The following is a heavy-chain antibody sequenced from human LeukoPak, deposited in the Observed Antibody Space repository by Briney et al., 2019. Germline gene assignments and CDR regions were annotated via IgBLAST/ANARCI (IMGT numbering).Heavy chain of an antibody. CDR2: VDSSWNT. CDR1: GGSISNYF. V-gene: IGHV4-4*07. Sequence: PSETLSLTCTVSGGSISNYFWNWLRQPAGKGLEWLGRVDSSWNTNYSPSLKSRLTMSVDTSKNQFSLKVTSVTAADTAVYYCARVCGSATGYRLCGFDIWGQGTVVTVSS. J-gene: IGHJ3*02. D-gene: IGHD3-9*01. CDR3: ARVCGSATGYRLCGFDI.